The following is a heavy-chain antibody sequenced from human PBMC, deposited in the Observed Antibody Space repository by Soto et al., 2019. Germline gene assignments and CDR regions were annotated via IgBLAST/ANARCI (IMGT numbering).Heavy chain of an antibody. CDR2: VSYDGSNT. D-gene: IGHD1-26*01. Sequence: PGGSLRLSCVASGFTFSSYGMHWVRQAPGKGLEWVAIVSYDGSNTYYADSVKGRFTISRDNSKNTLYLQMNSLRAEDTSVYYCAKEGGLSGSYYISSSYYFDYWGQGTLVTDSS. J-gene: IGHJ4*02. CDR1: GFTFSSYG. CDR3: AKEGGLSGSYYISSSYYFDY. V-gene: IGHV3-30*18.